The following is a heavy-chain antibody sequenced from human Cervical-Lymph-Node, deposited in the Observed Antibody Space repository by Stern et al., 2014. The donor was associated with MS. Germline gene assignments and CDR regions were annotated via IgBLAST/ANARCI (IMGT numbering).Heavy chain of an antibody. D-gene: IGHD4-17*01. V-gene: IGHV3-48*01. CDR1: GFTFPTYG. Sequence: EVQLVESGGGFVQPGGSLRLSCSASGFTFPTYGMHWVRQAPGKVLEWISYMSGSGETIYYADSVKGRFTISRDNAKESLYLQMHSLRGDDTAVYYCARGIYGDYQDHWGQGTLVTVSS. J-gene: IGHJ4*02. CDR2: MSGSGETI. CDR3: ARGIYGDYQDH.